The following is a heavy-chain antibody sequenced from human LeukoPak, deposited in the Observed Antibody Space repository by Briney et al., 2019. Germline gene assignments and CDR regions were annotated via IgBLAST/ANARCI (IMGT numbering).Heavy chain of an antibody. D-gene: IGHD4-23*01. CDR2: IYSGGST. Sequence: GGSLRLSCAASGFTVSSNYMSWVRQAPGKGLEWVSVIYSGGSTYYADSVKGRFTISRDNSKNTLYLQMNSLRAEDTAVYYCARFYGGPGEGYFDYWGQGTLVTVSS. CDR1: GFTVSSNY. J-gene: IGHJ4*02. CDR3: ARFYGGPGEGYFDY. V-gene: IGHV3-66*01.